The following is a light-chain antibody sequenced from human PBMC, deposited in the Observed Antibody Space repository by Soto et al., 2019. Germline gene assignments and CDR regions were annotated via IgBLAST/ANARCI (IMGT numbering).Light chain of an antibody. V-gene: IGKV3-20*01. Sequence: EIVLTQSPGTLSLSPGERATLSCRASQSVSNSYLAWYQQRPGQPPRLLIYAASSRATGIPDRFSGSGSGTDFTLTISRLEPEEFAVYYCEQYGGSPFTFGQGTKLEIK. CDR1: QSVSNSY. J-gene: IGKJ2*01. CDR2: AAS. CDR3: EQYGGSPFT.